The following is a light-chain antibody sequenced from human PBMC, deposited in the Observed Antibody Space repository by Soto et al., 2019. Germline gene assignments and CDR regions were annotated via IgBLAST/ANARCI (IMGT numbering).Light chain of an antibody. J-gene: IGKJ2*02. V-gene: IGKV3-20*01. CDR2: GAS. CDR3: HQYGSSPCT. Sequence: EIVLTQSPGTLSLSPGERATLSCRASQSVSGSYLAWYQQKPGQTPMLLIYGASSRATGIPDRFSGSGSGTDFSLTISRLDPEDFAVYYCHQYGSSPCTFGQGTKLEIK. CDR1: QSVSGSY.